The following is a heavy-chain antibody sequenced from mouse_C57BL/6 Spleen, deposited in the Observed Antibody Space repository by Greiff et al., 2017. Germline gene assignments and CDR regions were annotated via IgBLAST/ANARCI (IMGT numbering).Heavy chain of an antibody. D-gene: IGHD2-4*01. CDR2: IYPRSGNT. J-gene: IGHJ2*01. CDR1: GYTFTSYG. CDR3: ARGSICDDYDGGFYYFDY. Sequence: QVQLQQSGAELARPGASVKLSCKASGYTFTSYGISWVKQRTGQGLEWIGEIYPRSGNTYYNEKFKGKATLTADKSSSTAYMELRSLTSEDSAVYFCARGSICDDYDGGFYYFDYRGQGTTLTVSS. V-gene: IGHV1-81*01.